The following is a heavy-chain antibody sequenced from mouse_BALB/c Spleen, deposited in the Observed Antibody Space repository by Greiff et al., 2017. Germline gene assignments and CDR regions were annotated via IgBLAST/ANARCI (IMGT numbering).Heavy chain of an antibody. CDR1: GFTFSSYA. V-gene: IGHV5-6-5*01. CDR2: ISSGGST. J-gene: IGHJ2*01. Sequence: EVKLMESGGGLVKPGGSLKLSCAASGFTFSSYAMSWVRQTPEKRLEWVASISSGGSTYYPDSVKGRFTISRDNARNILYLQMSSLRAEDTARYYCARGFDYFDYWGQGTTLTVSS. CDR3: ARGFDYFDY.